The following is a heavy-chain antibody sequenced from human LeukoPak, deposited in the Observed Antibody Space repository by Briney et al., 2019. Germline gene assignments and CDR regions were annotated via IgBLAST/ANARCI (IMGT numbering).Heavy chain of an antibody. CDR2: IYYSGST. D-gene: IGHD6-13*01. CDR3: ARGVAAAGTDWFDP. CDR1: GFTFSSYA. V-gene: IGHV4-39*01. Sequence: GSLRLSCAASGFTFSSYAMSWIRQPPGKGLEWIGSIYYSGSTYYNPSLKSRVTISVDTSKNQFSLKLSSVTAADTAVYYCARGVAAAGTDWFDPWGQETRDTVSS. J-gene: IGHJ5*02.